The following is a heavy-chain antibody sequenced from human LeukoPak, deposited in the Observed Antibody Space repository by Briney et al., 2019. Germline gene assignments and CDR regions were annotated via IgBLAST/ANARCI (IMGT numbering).Heavy chain of an antibody. CDR2: ISSSSSYI. D-gene: IGHD6-13*01. Sequence: GGSLRLSCAASGFTFSSYEMNWVRQTPGKGLEWVSSISSSSSYIYYADSLKGRFTISRDNAKNSLYLQMNSLRAEDTAVYYCARDPELDSSSWLNWFDPWGQGTLVTVSS. J-gene: IGHJ5*02. V-gene: IGHV3-21*01. CDR1: GFTFSSYE. CDR3: ARDPELDSSSWLNWFDP.